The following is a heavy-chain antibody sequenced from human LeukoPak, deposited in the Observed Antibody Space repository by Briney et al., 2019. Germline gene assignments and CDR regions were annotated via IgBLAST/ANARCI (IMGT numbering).Heavy chain of an antibody. J-gene: IGHJ4*02. CDR1: GYTFTGYY. CDR2: INPNSGGT. CDR3: ARYYCGGGSCHYFDY. D-gene: IGHD2-15*01. V-gene: IGHV1-2*02. Sequence: EASVKVSCKASGYTFTGYYMHWVRQAPGQGLEWMGWINPNSGGTNYAQKFQGRVTMTRDTSISTAYMELNRLRSDDTAVYYCARYYCGGGSCHYFDYWGQGTLVTVSS.